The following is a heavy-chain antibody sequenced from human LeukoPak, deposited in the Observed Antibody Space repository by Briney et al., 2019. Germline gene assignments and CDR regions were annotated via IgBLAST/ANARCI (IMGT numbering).Heavy chain of an antibody. CDR2: IYYSGST. Sequence: SQTLSLTCTVSGGSISSGDYYWSWIRQHPGQGLEWIGYIYYSGSTYYNPSLKSRVTVSVDTSKNQFSLKLSSVTAADTAVYYCARDLGGSYPHPFNYWGQGTLVTVSS. V-gene: IGHV4-31*03. J-gene: IGHJ4*02. D-gene: IGHD1-26*01. CDR3: ARDLGGSYPHPFNY. CDR1: GGSISSGDYY.